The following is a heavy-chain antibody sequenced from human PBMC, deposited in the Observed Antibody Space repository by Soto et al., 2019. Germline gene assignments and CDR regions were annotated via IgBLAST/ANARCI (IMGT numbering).Heavy chain of an antibody. CDR2: IYYSGST. CDR3: AGTYYYGSGSYGPSPDYYYGMDV. CDR1: GGSISSGGYY. Sequence: SETLSLTCTVSGGSISSGGYYWSWIRQHPGKGLEWIGYIYYSGSTYYNPSLKSRVTISVDTSKNQFSLKLSSVTAADTAVYYCAGTYYYGSGSYGPSPDYYYGMDVWGQGTTVTAP. D-gene: IGHD3-10*01. V-gene: IGHV4-31*03. J-gene: IGHJ6*02.